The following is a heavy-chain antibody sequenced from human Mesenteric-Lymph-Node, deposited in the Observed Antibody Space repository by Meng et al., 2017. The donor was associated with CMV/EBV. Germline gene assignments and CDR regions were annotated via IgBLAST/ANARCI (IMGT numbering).Heavy chain of an antibody. CDR1: GFSFRSYE. CDR3: ASGVVVPAAISFDY. V-gene: IGHV3-48*03. CDR2: IGTSGSPI. J-gene: IGHJ4*02. D-gene: IGHD2-2*01. Sequence: GGSLRLSCTASGFSFRSYEMNWVRQAPGKGLEWVTYIGTSGSPIYYADSVKGRFTISRDNAKNSLYLQMNSLRAEDTAVYYCASGVVVPAAISFDYWGQGTLVTVSS.